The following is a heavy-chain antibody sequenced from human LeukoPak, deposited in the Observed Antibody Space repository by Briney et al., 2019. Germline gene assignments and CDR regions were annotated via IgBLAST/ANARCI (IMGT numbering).Heavy chain of an antibody. CDR1: GGSISSSTYY. V-gene: IGHV4-39*01. J-gene: IGHJ4*02. CDR3: ARLKSSYGDHYFDY. Sequence: SETLSLTCTVSGGSISSSTYYWGWIRQPPGKGLEWLGNIYYSGRPYYNPSLKNRLTISVDTSRNQFSLNLRSVTAADTAVYYCARLKSSYGDHYFDYWGQGTLVTVSS. D-gene: IGHD4-17*01. CDR2: IYYSGRP.